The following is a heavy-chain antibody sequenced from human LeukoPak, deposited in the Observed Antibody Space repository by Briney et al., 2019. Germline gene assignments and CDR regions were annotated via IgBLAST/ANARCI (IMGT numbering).Heavy chain of an antibody. D-gene: IGHD2-2*01. Sequence: GRSLRLSCAASGFTFSSYAMHWVRQAPGKGLEWVAVISFDRSNKYNADSVKGRFTISRDNSKNTLYLQMNSLRAEDTAVYYCAASLPNIVVVPATKGPFGYWGQGTLVTVSS. CDR1: GFTFSSYA. CDR3: AASLPNIVVVPATKGPFGY. J-gene: IGHJ4*02. V-gene: IGHV3-30-3*01. CDR2: ISFDRSNK.